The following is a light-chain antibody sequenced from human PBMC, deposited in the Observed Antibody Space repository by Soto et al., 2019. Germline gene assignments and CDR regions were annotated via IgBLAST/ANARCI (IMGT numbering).Light chain of an antibody. Sequence: IQMTQSPSRLSASVGYRVTITFRASQSISSWLAWYQQKPGKAPKLLMYDASSLEGGVPSRFSGSGSGTEFTLTISSLQPDDFATYHCQQYSSFSTFGQGTKVDI. CDR3: QQYSSFST. CDR2: DAS. V-gene: IGKV1-5*01. CDR1: QSISSW. J-gene: IGKJ1*01.